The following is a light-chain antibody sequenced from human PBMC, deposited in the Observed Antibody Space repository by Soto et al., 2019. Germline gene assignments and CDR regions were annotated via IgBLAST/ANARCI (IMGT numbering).Light chain of an antibody. Sequence: EIVLTQSPVTLSLSPGERATLSCRASQSVTSFLAWYQQKPGQAPRLLIYDVSHRATGIPAGFSGSGSGTDFSLTISSLEPEDFAVYYCQQRSNWPLTFGGGTKVEIK. J-gene: IGKJ4*01. V-gene: IGKV3-11*01. CDR3: QQRSNWPLT. CDR1: QSVTSF. CDR2: DVS.